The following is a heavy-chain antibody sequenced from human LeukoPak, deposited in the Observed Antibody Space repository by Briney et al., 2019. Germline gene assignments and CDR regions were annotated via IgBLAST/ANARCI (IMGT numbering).Heavy chain of an antibody. J-gene: IGHJ4*02. CDR2: IYYSGST. Sequence: SETLSLTCTVFGGSVSSGSYYWSWIRQPPGKGLEWIGYIYYSGSTNYNPSLKSRVTISVDTSKNQFSLKLSSVTAADTAVYYCARVAYSSSWTKIDYWGQGTLVTVSS. V-gene: IGHV4-61*01. D-gene: IGHD6-13*01. CDR1: GGSVSSGSYY. CDR3: ARVAYSSSWTKIDY.